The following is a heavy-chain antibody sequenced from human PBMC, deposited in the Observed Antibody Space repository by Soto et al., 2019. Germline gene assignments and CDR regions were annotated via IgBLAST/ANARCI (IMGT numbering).Heavy chain of an antibody. V-gene: IGHV3-30*03. CDR1: RFSFGRFG. Sequence: QIQLVESGGGVVQPGGSLRLSCAASRFSFGRFGMHWVRQAPGKGLEWVAFISRDGTNTYYGDSVKGRFTLSRDNSMNTVYLQMTTVRDEDTALYYCARGNLSFDFDSWGQGTLVIVSS. CDR3: ARGNLSFDFDS. CDR2: ISRDGTNT. J-gene: IGHJ4*02.